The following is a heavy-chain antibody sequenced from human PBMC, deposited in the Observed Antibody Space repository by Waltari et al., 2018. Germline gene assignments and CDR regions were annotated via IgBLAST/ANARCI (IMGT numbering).Heavy chain of an antibody. J-gene: IGHJ5*02. CDR1: GFDVNRNY. D-gene: IGHD3-16*01. CDR2: LYSDGRT. CDR3: ARGFTLILGP. V-gene: IGHV3-53*04. Sequence: EMQLVESEGGLVQPGGSLTLSCTASGFDVNRNYMSWVRQAPGKGPDWVSVLYSDGRTFYADSVKGRFTISRHDSKNTLYLQLNSLTPDDTAVYYCARGFTLILGPWGQGALVTVSS.